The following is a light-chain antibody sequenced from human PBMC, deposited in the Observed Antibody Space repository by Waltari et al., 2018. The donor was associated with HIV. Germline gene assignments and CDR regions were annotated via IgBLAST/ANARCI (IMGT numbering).Light chain of an antibody. CDR3: EVWDETRNRVV. J-gene: IGLJ2*01. CDR2: YDS. V-gene: IGLV3-21*04. Sequence: YVLTQPPSVSVAQGKTATITCEGDRIGTKSVHWYQQTSGQAPQLIIYYDSDRPSGIPERFSGSNSGSAATLTISRVEDGDEADYYCEVWDETRNRVVFGGGTKLFAL. CDR1: RIGTKS.